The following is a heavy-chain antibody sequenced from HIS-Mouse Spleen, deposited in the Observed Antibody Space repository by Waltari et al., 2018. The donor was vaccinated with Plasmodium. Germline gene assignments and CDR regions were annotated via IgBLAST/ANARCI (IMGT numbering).Heavy chain of an antibody. CDR3: ASSWYWYFDL. J-gene: IGHJ2*01. CDR1: GFPFHSYW. Sequence: EVQLVESGGGLVQPGGSLRLSCASYGFPFHSYWMSWVRQAPGKGLEWVANIKQDGSEKYYVDSVKGRFTISRDNAKNSLYLQMNSLRAEDTAVYYCASSWYWYFDLWGRGTLVTVSS. CDR2: IKQDGSEK. V-gene: IGHV3-7*01. D-gene: IGHD6-13*01.